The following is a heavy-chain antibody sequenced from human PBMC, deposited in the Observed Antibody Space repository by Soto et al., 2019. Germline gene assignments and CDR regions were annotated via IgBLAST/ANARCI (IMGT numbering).Heavy chain of an antibody. D-gene: IGHD3-3*01. CDR3: ARGPSRFLEWLTVSWFDP. CDR2: ISSSSSYI. CDR1: GFTFSSYS. V-gene: IGHV3-21*01. J-gene: IGHJ5*02. Sequence: LRLSCAASGFTFSSYSMNWVRQAPGKGLEWVSSISSSSSYIYYADSVKGRFTISRDNAKNSLYLQMNSLRAEDTAVYYCARGPSRFLEWLTVSWFDPWGQGTLVTVSS.